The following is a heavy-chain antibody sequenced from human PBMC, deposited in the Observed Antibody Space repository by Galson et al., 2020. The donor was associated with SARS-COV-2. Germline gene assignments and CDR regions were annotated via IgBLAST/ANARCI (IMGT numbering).Heavy chain of an antibody. CDR1: GFTFSNAW. Sequence: GESLKISCAASGFTFSNAWMSWVRQAPGKGLEWVGRIKSKTDGGTTDYAAPVKGRFTISRDDSKNTLYLQMNSLKTEDTAVYYCTTDLLTRSYDFWSGYHRPFDYWGQGTLVTVSS. CDR3: TTDLLTRSYDFWSGYHRPFDY. J-gene: IGHJ4*02. D-gene: IGHD3-3*01. V-gene: IGHV3-15*01. CDR2: IKSKTDGGTT.